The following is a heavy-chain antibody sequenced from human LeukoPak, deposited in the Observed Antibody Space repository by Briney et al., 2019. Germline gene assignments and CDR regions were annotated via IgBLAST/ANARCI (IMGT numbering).Heavy chain of an antibody. CDR1: GFTFSSYA. Sequence: GGSLRLSCAASGFTFSSYAMHWVRQAPGKGLEWVAVISYDGSNKYYADSVKGRFTISRDNSKNTLYLQMNSLRAEDTAVYYCAKPPGHYYDSSGYPYYYYYYGMDVWGQGTTVTVSS. V-gene: IGHV3-30-3*02. CDR2: ISYDGSNK. CDR3: AKPPGHYYDSSGYPYYYYYYGMDV. D-gene: IGHD3-22*01. J-gene: IGHJ6*02.